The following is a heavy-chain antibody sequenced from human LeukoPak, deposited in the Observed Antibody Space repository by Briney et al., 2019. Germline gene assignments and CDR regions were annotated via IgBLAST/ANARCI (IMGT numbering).Heavy chain of an antibody. Sequence: PSETLSLTCTVSGGSVSSGNYYWSWIRQPPGKGLEWIGNIYYSGSTNYNPSLKSRVTMSVDTSKNQFSLKLTSVTAADTAVYYCARRSGYSPNWFDPWGQGTLVTVSS. CDR2: IYYSGST. V-gene: IGHV4-61*01. CDR3: ARRSGYSPNWFDP. CDR1: GGSVSSGNYY. D-gene: IGHD3-3*01. J-gene: IGHJ5*02.